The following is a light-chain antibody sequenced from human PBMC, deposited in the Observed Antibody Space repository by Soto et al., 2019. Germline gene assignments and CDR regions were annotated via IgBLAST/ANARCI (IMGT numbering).Light chain of an antibody. Sequence: QSVLTQPPSVSGAPGQRVTISCTGSNSNIGAGYDVHWYQQLPGTAPKLLIYGNSNRPSGVPDRFSGSKSGTSASLAITGLQAEDEADYYCQSYDSSLSVVVFGGGTKVTVL. CDR3: QSYDSSLSVVV. CDR2: GNS. CDR1: NSNIGAGYD. V-gene: IGLV1-40*01. J-gene: IGLJ2*01.